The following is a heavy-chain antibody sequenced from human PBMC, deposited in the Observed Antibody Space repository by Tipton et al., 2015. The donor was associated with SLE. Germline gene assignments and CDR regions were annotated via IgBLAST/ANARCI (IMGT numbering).Heavy chain of an antibody. CDR1: GQSIGSGYY. V-gene: IGHV4-38-2*02. J-gene: IGHJ4*02. Sequence: TLSLTCTVSGQSIGSGYYWAWIRQPPGQGLEWIGNIYHSGKTSYNPSLKSRVTMSVDTSKNQFSLTVNSVTAADTAMYYCASGGTWPTAFDYWGQGTLVTVSS. CDR3: ASGGTWPTAFDY. D-gene: IGHD5-12*01. CDR2: IYHSGKT.